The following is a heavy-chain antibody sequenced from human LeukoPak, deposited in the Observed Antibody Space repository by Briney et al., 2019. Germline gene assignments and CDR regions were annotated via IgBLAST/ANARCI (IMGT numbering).Heavy chain of an antibody. D-gene: IGHD1-26*01. V-gene: IGHV3-30*18. CDR2: ISYDGSNK. J-gene: IGHJ6*03. CDR1: GFTFSNYG. CDR3: AKYPGGFTGIVNYYHMDV. Sequence: GGSLRLSCAASGFTFSNYGMHWVRQAPGKGLEWVAVISYDGSNKYYADSVKGRFTISRDNSKNTLFLQMNSLRAEDTALYYCAKYPGGFTGIVNYYHMDVWGKGTTVTVSS.